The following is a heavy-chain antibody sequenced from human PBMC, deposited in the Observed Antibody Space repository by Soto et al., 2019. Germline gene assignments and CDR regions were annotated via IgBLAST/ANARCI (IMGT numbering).Heavy chain of an antibody. CDR3: TRDGGEIIPAAIGGGYGMDV. CDR2: ISSTSIYT. CDR1: GFTFSDYY. V-gene: IGHV3-11*06. D-gene: IGHD2-2*01. J-gene: IGHJ6*02. Sequence: QVQLVESGGALVKPGGSLRLSCDASGFTFSDYYMSWIRQAPGKGLEWVSYISSTSIYTNYADSVKGRFTISRDNAKDSLYLQMDSLTAEDTGVYYCTRDGGEIIPAAIGGGYGMDVWGQGTTGTVSS.